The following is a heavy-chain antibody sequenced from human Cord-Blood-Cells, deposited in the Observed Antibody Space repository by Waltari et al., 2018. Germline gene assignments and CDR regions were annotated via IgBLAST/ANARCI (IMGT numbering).Heavy chain of an antibody. V-gene: IGHV4-38-2*02. D-gene: IGHD3-10*01. CDR3: ARDYYGSGSDAFDI. CDR1: GYSISSGYY. J-gene: IGHJ3*02. Sequence: QVQLQESGPGLVKPSETLSLTCTVSGYSISSGYYWGWIRPPPGKGLEWIGSIYHSGSTYYNPSLKSRVTISVDTSKNQFSLKLSSVTAADTAVYYCARDYYGSGSDAFDIWGQGTMVTVSS. CDR2: IYHSGST.